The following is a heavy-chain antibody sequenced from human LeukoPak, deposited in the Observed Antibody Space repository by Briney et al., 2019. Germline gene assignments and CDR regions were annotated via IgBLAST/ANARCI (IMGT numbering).Heavy chain of an antibody. CDR1: GGSISSSSYY. D-gene: IGHD6-13*01. J-gene: IGHJ3*02. V-gene: IGHV4-39*01. CDR2: IYYSGST. CDR3: ARHQGYSSSWTRDDAFDI. Sequence: PSETLSLTCTVSGGSISSSSYYWGWIRQPPGQGLAWIGSIYYSGSTYYNPSLKSRVTISVDTSKNQFSLKLSSVTAADTAVYYCARHQGYSSSWTRDDAFDIWGQGTMVTVSS.